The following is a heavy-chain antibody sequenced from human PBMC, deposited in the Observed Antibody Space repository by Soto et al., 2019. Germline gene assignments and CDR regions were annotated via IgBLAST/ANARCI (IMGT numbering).Heavy chain of an antibody. J-gene: IGHJ3*02. CDR3: ARTPDI. CDR2: IYHSGST. CDR1: GGSISSGGYS. Sequence: QLQLQESGSVLVKPSQTLSLTCAVSGGSISSGGYSWSWIRQPPGKGLEWIGYIYHSGSTSYNPSLKSRVTISVDRSKNQFSLKLSSVTAADTAVYYCARTPDIWGQGTMVTVSS. V-gene: IGHV4-30-2*01.